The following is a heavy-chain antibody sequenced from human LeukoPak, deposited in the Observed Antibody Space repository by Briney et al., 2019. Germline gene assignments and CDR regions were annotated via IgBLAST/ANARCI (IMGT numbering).Heavy chain of an antibody. CDR2: IYHTGAT. Sequence: SETLSLTCTVSVGSIGGDYWTWIRQPPGKGLQYIGYIYHTGATNYNPSLKSRVTMSVDTSKNQFSLKLNSVTAADTAVYFCAKYGKSGWSIDNWGQGTLVTVSS. J-gene: IGHJ4*02. V-gene: IGHV4-59*08. CDR1: VGSIGGDY. D-gene: IGHD6-19*01. CDR3: AKYGKSGWSIDN.